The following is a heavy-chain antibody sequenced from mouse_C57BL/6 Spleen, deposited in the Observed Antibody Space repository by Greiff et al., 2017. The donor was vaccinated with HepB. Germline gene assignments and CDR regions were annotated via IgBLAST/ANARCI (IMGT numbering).Heavy chain of an antibody. Sequence: EVQLVESGGDLVKPGGSLKLSCAASGFTFSSYGMSWVRQTPDKRLEWVATISSGGSYTYYPDSVKGRFTIPRDNAKNTLYLQMSSLKSEDTAMYYCARGNYYGSSPYYFDYWGQGTTLTVSS. CDR1: GFTFSSYG. V-gene: IGHV5-6*01. CDR3: ARGNYYGSSPYYFDY. D-gene: IGHD1-1*01. CDR2: ISSGGSYT. J-gene: IGHJ2*01.